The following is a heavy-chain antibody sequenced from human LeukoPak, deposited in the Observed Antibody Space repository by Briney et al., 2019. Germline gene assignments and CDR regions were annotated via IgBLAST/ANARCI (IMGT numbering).Heavy chain of an antibody. Sequence: SETLSLTCTVSGGSISSYYWSWIRQPPGKGLKWIGNIYYSGYTTYSPSLRSRVTISVDTSKNQFSLKLSSVTAADTAVYYCAKLDPVIRLGFGYWGQGTLVTVSS. V-gene: IGHV4-59*12. CDR3: AKLDPVIRLGFGY. J-gene: IGHJ4*02. CDR1: GGSISSYY. D-gene: IGHD2/OR15-2a*01. CDR2: IYYSGYT.